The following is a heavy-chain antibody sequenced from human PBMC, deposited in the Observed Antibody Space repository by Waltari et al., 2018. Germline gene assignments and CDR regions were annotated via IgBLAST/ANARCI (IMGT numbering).Heavy chain of an antibody. CDR3: ARWRAARPARFDY. V-gene: IGHV4-59*11. J-gene: IGHJ4*02. Sequence: QVQLQESGPGLVKPSETLFLTCTVSGGSISSHYWSWIRQPPGKGLEWIGYIYYSGSTNYNPSLKSRVTISVDTSKNQFSLKLSSVTAADTAVYYCARWRAARPARFDYWGQGTLVTVSS. D-gene: IGHD6-25*01. CDR2: IYYSGST. CDR1: GGSISSHY.